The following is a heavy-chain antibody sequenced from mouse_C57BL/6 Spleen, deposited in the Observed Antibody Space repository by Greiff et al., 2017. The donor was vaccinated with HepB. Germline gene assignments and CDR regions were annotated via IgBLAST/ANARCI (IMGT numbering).Heavy chain of an antibody. CDR1: GYTFTSYW. J-gene: IGHJ4*01. V-gene: IGHV1-53*01. D-gene: IGHD2-2*01. Sequence: QVQLQHPGTELVKPGASVKLSCKASGYTFTSYWMHWVKQRPGQGLEWIGNINPSNGGTNYNEKFKSKATLTVDKSSSTAYMQLSSLTSEDSAVYYCARAGYGYEGLYYAMDYWGQGTSVTVSS. CDR2: INPSNGGT. CDR3: ARAGYGYEGLYYAMDY.